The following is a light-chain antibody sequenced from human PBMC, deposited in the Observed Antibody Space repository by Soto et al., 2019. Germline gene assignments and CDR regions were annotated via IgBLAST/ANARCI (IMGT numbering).Light chain of an antibody. V-gene: IGKV1-39*01. CDR2: AAS. CDR3: QQSYTTPWT. J-gene: IGKJ1*01. CDR1: QSITSY. Sequence: DIQMTQSPSSLSASVGDRVTITCRASQSITSYLNWYQQKPRKAPQLLIYAASSLQSGVPSRFSGSGSGTDFTLTISSLQPEDFATYFCQQSYTTPWTFGQGTKVDIK.